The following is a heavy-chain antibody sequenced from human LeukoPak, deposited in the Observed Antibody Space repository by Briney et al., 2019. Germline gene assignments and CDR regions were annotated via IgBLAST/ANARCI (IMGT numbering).Heavy chain of an antibody. CDR2: IYPRDGST. CDR3: ARDQEGFDY. J-gene: IGHJ4*02. CDR1: GYTFTSNY. V-gene: IGHV1-46*01. Sequence: ASVTVSCTASGYTFTSNYIHWVRQAPGQGLEWMGMIYPRDGSTSYAQKFQGRVTVTRDTSTSTVHMELSGLRSEDTAVYYCARDQEGFDYWGQGALVTVSS.